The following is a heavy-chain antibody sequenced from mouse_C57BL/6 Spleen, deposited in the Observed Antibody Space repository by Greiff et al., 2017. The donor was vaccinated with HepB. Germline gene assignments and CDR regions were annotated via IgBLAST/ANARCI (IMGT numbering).Heavy chain of an antibody. CDR2: ISSGGSYT. J-gene: IGHJ4*01. CDR3: ARDYGSSYYAIDY. V-gene: IGHV5-6*01. D-gene: IGHD1-1*01. Sequence: EVKLVESGGDLVKPGGSLKLSCAASGFTFSSYGMSWVRQTPDKRLEWVATISSGGSYTYYPDSVKGRFTISRDNAKNTLYLQMSSLKSEDTAMYYCARDYGSSYYAIDYWGQGTSVTVSS. CDR1: GFTFSSYG.